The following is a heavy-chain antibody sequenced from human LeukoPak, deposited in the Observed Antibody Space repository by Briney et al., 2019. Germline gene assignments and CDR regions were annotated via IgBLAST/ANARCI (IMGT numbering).Heavy chain of an antibody. V-gene: IGHV4-39*07. D-gene: IGHD6-6*01. CDR3: ARDRIAARDTFDY. CDR1: GGSISSSSYY. CDR2: IYYSGST. J-gene: IGHJ4*02. Sequence: PSETLSLTCTVSGGSISSSSYYWGWIRQPPGKGLEWIGSIYYSGSTYYNPSLKSRVTISVDTSKNQFSLKLSSVTAADTAVYYCARDRIAARDTFDYWGQGTLVTVSS.